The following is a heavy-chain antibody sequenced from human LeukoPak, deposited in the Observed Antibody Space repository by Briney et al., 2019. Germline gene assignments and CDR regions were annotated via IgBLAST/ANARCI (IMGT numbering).Heavy chain of an antibody. V-gene: IGHV3-33*01. D-gene: IGHD6-13*01. Sequence: GGSLRLSCAASGFTFSSYGMHWVRQAPGKGLEWVAVIWYDGSNKYYADSVKGRFTIPRDNSKNTLYLQMNSLRAEDTAVYYCARAIGSSSWYYFDYWGQGTLVTVSS. CDR2: IWYDGSNK. CDR3: ARAIGSSSWYYFDY. CDR1: GFTFSSYG. J-gene: IGHJ4*02.